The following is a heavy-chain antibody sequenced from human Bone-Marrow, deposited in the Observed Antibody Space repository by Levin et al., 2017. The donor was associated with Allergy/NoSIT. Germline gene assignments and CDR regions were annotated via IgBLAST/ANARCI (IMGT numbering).Heavy chain of an antibody. CDR2: IYPGDSDT. CDR3: ARQGDILTGPFDY. J-gene: IGHJ4*02. D-gene: IGHD3-9*01. CDR1: GYTFTNYW. Sequence: TGGSLRLSCKGSGYTFTNYWIGWVRQRPGKGLEWMGIIYPGDSDTRYGPSFQGQVTFSVDKSISTAYLQWSSLKASDTAMYYCARQGDILTGPFDYWGQGTLVTVSS. V-gene: IGHV5-51*01.